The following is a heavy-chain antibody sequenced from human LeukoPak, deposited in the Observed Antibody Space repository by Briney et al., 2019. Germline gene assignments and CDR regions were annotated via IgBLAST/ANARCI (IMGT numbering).Heavy chain of an antibody. D-gene: IGHD7-27*01. Sequence: PGGSLRLSRAASGFTFDDYGMSWVRQAPGKGLEWVSGINWNGDSTGYADSMKGRFSISRDNAKNSLYLQMNSLRDEDTALYYCARTEWELGPYAFDIWGQGTMVTVSS. CDR2: INWNGDST. J-gene: IGHJ3*02. CDR3: ARTEWELGPYAFDI. CDR1: GFTFDDYG. V-gene: IGHV3-20*04.